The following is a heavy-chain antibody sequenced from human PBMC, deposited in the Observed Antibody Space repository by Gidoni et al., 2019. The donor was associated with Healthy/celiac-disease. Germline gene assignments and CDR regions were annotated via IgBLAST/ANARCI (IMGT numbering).Heavy chain of an antibody. V-gene: IGHV4-34*01. J-gene: IGHJ4*02. CDR1: GGSFSGYY. CDR2: INHSGST. CDR3: ARVISSSDY. Sequence: QVQLQQWGAGLLKPSETLSLTCAVYGGSFSGYYWSWIRQPPGRGLEWIGEINHSGSTNYNPSRKSRVTISVDTSKNQFSLKLSSVTAADTAVYYCARVISSSDYWGQGTLVTVSS. D-gene: IGHD6-6*01.